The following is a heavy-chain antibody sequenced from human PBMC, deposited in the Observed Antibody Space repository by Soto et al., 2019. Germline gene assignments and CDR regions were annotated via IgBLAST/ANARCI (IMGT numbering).Heavy chain of an antibody. D-gene: IGHD5-18*01. CDR2: INPNSGGT. CDR1: GYTFTGYY. J-gene: IGHJ6*02. V-gene: IGHV1-2*04. Sequence: ASVKVSCKASGYTFTGYYMHWVRQAPGQGLEWMGWINPNSGGTNYAQKFQGWVTMTRDTSISTAYMELSRLRSDDTAVYYCARDFSYGRLYYYYGMDVWGQGTTVTVSS. CDR3: ARDFSYGRLYYYYGMDV.